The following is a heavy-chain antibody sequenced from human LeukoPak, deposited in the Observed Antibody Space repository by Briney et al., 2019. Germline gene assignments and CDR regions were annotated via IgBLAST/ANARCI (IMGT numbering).Heavy chain of an antibody. CDR2: IYSGGST. V-gene: IGHV3-66*01. CDR3: ARAAIAGARIYYYMDV. CDR1: GFTFSSYW. D-gene: IGHD6-13*01. J-gene: IGHJ6*03. Sequence: GGSLRLSCAASGFTFSSYWMSWVRQAPGKGLEWVSLIYSGGSTYYAASVKGRFTISRDNSKNTMYLQMNTLRAADTAVYYCARAAIAGARIYYYMDVWGKGTTVTVSS.